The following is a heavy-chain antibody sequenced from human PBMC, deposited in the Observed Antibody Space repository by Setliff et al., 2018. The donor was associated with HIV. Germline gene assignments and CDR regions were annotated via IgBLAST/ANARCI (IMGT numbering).Heavy chain of an antibody. D-gene: IGHD1-7*01. V-gene: IGHV3-48*03. J-gene: IGHJ1*01. CDR1: GFTFSSYE. Sequence: GGSLRLSCAASGFTFSSYEMNWVRQAPGKGLEWVSYISSSGSTIYYADSMKGRFTISRDNGKNSLYLQMNSLRVEDTAVYYCVGPNYEDPQGGHWGQGTLVTVSS. CDR3: VGPNYEDPQGGH. CDR2: ISSSGSTI.